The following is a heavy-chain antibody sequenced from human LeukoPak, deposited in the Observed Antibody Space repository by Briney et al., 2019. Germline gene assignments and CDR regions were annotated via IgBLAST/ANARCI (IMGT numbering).Heavy chain of an antibody. CDR3: AMGPTQAGLFAH. J-gene: IGHJ4*02. V-gene: IGHV4-59*01. CDR1: GGSISSYY. Sequence: SETLSLTCTVSGGSISSYYWSWIRQPPGKGLEWIGYIYYGGSTNYNPSLKGRVTISVDTSKNQFSLKLSSVTAADTAVYYCAMGPTQAGLFAHWGQGTLVTVSS. D-gene: IGHD3/OR15-3a*01. CDR2: IYYGGST.